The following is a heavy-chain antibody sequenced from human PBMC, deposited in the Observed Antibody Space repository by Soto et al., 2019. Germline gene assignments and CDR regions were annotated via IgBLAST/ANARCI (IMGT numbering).Heavy chain of an antibody. V-gene: IGHV4-4*02. D-gene: IGHD5-18*01. CDR2: IYHSGST. CDR1: GGSISSSNW. CDR3: ARAWPSVDSYGSGVMDV. Sequence: QVQLQESGPGLVKPSGTLSVTCAVSGGSISSSNWWNWVRQPPGKGLEWIGEIYHSGSTNYNPSLRSRVTISLDKSKNQFSLRVKSVTAADTAEYYCARAWPSVDSYGSGVMDVWGQGTTATVSS. J-gene: IGHJ6*02.